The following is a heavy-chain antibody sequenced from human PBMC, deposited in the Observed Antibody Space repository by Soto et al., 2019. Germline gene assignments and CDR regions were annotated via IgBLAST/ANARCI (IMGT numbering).Heavy chain of an antibody. D-gene: IGHD3-10*01. CDR1: GGTFSSYA. CDR3: ARDIGVKRGRGVRTSAFDI. CDR2: IIPIFGTA. V-gene: IGHV1-69*12. J-gene: IGHJ3*02. Sequence: QVQLVQSGAEVKKPGSSVKVSCKASGGTFSSYAISWVRQAPGQGLEWMGGIIPIFGTANYAQKFQGRVTITADESTSTAYMELSSLRCEDTAMYSCARDIGVKRGRGVRTSAFDIWGQGTMVTVSS.